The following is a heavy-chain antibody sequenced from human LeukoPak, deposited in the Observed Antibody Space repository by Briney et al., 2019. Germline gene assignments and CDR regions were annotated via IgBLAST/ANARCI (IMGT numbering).Heavy chain of an antibody. D-gene: IGHD6-13*01. Sequence: GGSLRLSCAASGFTFSSYAMSWVRQAPGKGLEWVANIKQDGSERYYVDSVKGRCTISRHNAKNSLYLQMNSLSAEDTAVYYCARVGSSWYMGHWGQGTLVTVSS. J-gene: IGHJ4*02. CDR1: GFTFSSYA. CDR3: ARVGSSWYMGH. V-gene: IGHV3-7*03. CDR2: IKQDGSER.